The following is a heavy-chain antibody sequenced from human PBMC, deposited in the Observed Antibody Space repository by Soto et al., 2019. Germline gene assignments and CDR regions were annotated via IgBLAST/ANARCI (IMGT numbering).Heavy chain of an antibody. J-gene: IGHJ4*02. CDR3: ARDSLLEDDSSGYGINDY. D-gene: IGHD3-22*01. CDR1: GYTFTSYG. CDR2: ISAYNGNT. V-gene: IGHV1-18*01. Sequence: GASVKVSCKASGYTFTSYGISWVRQAPGQGLEWMGWISAYNGNTNYAQKLQGRVTMTTDTSTSTAYMELRSLRSDDTAVYYCARDSLLEDDSSGYGINDYWGQGTLVTVSS.